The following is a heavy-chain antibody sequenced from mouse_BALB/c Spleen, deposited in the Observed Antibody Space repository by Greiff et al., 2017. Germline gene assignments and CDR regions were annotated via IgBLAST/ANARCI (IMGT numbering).Heavy chain of an antibody. Sequence: LVKPGASVKISCKASGYSFTGYYMHWVKQSHGKSLEWIGYISCYNGATSYNQKFKGKATFTVDTSSSTAYMQFNSLTSEDSAVYYCATVTTATDAMDYWGQGTSVTVSA. D-gene: IGHD1-2*01. CDR3: ATVTTATDAMDY. CDR1: GYSFTGYY. V-gene: IGHV1S34*01. J-gene: IGHJ4*01. CDR2: ISCYNGAT.